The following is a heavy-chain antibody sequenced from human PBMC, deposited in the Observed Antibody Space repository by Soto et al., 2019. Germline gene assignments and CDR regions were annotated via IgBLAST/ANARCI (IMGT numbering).Heavy chain of an antibody. V-gene: IGHV1-69*01. Sequence: QVQLVQSGAEVKKPGSSVKVSCQASGGSFSGQSVSWVRQAPGQGLEWLGGIIPIFRTTNYARKFQDRLTITADESTGTASMELTSLRSEDTSIYYCASVPNWGHGTLVTVAS. CDR1: GGSFSGQS. CDR2: IIPIFRTT. J-gene: IGHJ4*01. CDR3: ASVPN.